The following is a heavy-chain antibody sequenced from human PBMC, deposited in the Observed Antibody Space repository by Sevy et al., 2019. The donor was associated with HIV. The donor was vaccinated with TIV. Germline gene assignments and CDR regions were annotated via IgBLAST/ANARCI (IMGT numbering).Heavy chain of an antibody. CDR3: ARGRKTTEEWLEELDYYYGLDV. Sequence: GGSLRLSCAASGFSLTTSDMHWVRQAPGKGLEWVAYVRNDGSNKYYADSVRERFTISRDSPKNTLYLQMISLRDEDTAIYYCARGRKTTEEWLEELDYYYGLDVWGQGTTVTVSS. D-gene: IGHD2-8*01. J-gene: IGHJ6*02. CDR2: VRNDGSNK. CDR1: GFSLTTSD. V-gene: IGHV3-30*02.